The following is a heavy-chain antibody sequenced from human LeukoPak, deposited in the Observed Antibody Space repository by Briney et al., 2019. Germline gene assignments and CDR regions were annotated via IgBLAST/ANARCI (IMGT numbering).Heavy chain of an antibody. CDR1: GYTLTELS. V-gene: IGHV1-24*01. Sequence: GASVKVSCMVSGYTLTELSMHWVRQAPGKGLEWMGGFDPEDGETIYAQKFQGRVTMTEDTSTDTAYMELSSLRSEDTAVYYCATGWYCSGGSCHIFDYWGQGTLVTVSS. D-gene: IGHD2-15*01. CDR2: FDPEDGET. J-gene: IGHJ4*02. CDR3: ATGWYCSGGSCHIFDY.